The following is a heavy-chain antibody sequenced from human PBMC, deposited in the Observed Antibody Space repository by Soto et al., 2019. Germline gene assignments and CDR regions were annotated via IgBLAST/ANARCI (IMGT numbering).Heavy chain of an antibody. Sequence: GGSLRLSCAASGFTFSDSYMSWIRKAPEKGLDKVSYISSSGSTIYYADSVKGRFTISRDNAKNSLYLQMNSLRAEDTAVYYCARDHYGSGSYYGRWGQGTLVTLSS. J-gene: IGHJ4*02. CDR1: GFTFSDSY. CDR2: ISSSGSTI. D-gene: IGHD3-10*01. V-gene: IGHV3-11*01. CDR3: ARDHYGSGSYYGR.